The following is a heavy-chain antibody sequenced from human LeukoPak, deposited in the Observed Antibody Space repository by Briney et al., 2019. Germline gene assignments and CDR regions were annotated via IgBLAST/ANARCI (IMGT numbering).Heavy chain of an antibody. D-gene: IGHD6-6*01. CDR2: ISSGGGSI. V-gene: IGHV3-23*01. CDR1: EFTFSNYA. J-gene: IGHJ4*02. CDR3: ASSPLAARPKLDY. Sequence: GESLKISCAASEFTFSNYAMNWVRQAPGKRPEWVSGISSGGGSIYYADSVKGRFTISRDNSKNTLYLQMNSLRAEDTAVYYCASSPLAARPKLDYWGQGTLVTVSS.